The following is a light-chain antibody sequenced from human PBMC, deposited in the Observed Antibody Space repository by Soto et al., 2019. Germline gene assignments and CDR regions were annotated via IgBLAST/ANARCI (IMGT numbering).Light chain of an antibody. Sequence: QSVLTQPPSVSGAPGQRVTISCTGSSSNIGAGYDVHWYQQLPGTAPKLLIYGNSNRPSGVPDRFSGSKSGTSASLAITGLQAVDEADYYCQSSDSSLSAVVFGGGTKLTVL. J-gene: IGLJ2*01. V-gene: IGLV1-40*01. CDR2: GNS. CDR1: SSNIGAGYD. CDR3: QSSDSSLSAVV.